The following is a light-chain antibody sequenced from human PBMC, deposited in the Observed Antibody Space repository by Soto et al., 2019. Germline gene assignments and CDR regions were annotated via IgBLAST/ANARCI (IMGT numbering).Light chain of an antibody. CDR2: KAS. CDR3: QQYDSDSYT. CDR1: QDVSQW. Sequence: DIQMTQSPSTLSASVGDRVIITCRASQDVSQWLAWYQQKPGKAPKLLIYKASQLESVVPSRFSGRGSGTEFTLTIRDLQPDDFATYFCQQYDSDSYTFGQGTKLDIK. J-gene: IGKJ2*01. V-gene: IGKV1-5*03.